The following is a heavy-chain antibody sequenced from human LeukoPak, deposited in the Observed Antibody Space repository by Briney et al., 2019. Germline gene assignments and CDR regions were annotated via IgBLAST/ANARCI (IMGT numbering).Heavy chain of an antibody. J-gene: IGHJ4*02. CDR3: AKGARYYGSEPGLQNLYYFDY. CDR2: ISGSGGST. CDR1: GFTFSSYA. D-gene: IGHD3-10*01. Sequence: GGSLRLSCAASGFTFSSYAMSWVRQAPGKGLEWVSAISGSGGSTYYADSVKGRFTISRDNSKNTLYLQMNSLRAEETAVYYCAKGARYYGSEPGLQNLYYFDYWGQGTLVTVSS. V-gene: IGHV3-23*01.